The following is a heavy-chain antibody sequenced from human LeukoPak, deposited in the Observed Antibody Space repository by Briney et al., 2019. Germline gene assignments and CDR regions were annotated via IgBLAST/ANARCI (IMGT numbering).Heavy chain of an antibody. Sequence: ASVKVSCKASGYTFTGYYMHWVRQAPGQGLEWMGWINPNSGGTNYAQKFQGRVTMTRDTSISTAYMELSRLRSDDTAVYYCARSRGSYYSRFGDAFDIWGQGTMVTVSS. CDR3: ARSRGSYYSRFGDAFDI. J-gene: IGHJ3*02. V-gene: IGHV1-2*02. D-gene: IGHD1-26*01. CDR2: INPNSGGT. CDR1: GYTFTGYY.